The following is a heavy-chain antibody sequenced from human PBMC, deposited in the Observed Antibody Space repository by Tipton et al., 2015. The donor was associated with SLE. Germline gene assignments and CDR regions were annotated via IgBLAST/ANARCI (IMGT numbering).Heavy chain of an antibody. CDR3: ARGGYHWAYYYGMDV. J-gene: IGHJ6*02. CDR2: INGEGSSS. D-gene: IGHD1-20*01. V-gene: IGHV3-74*01. Sequence: GSLRLSCAASGFTFSSYEMNWVRQAPGKGLVWVSRINGEGSSSHYADSVKGRFTISRDNAENTLFLQMNSLRVEDTAVYFCARGGYHWAYYYGMDVWGQGTAVTVSS. CDR1: GFTFSSYE.